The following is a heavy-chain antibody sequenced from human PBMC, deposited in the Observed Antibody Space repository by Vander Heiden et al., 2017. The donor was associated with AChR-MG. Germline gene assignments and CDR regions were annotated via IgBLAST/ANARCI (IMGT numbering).Heavy chain of an antibody. CDR3: ARGRGTMVRGVIITPNWFDP. D-gene: IGHD3-10*01. J-gene: IGHJ5*02. CDR1: GYTFTSYA. V-gene: IGHV1-8*01. Sequence: QVQLVQSGAEVKKPGASVKVSCKASGYTFTSYAINWVRQATGQGLEWMGWMNPNSGNTGYAQKYQGRVTMTRNTSISTAYMELSSLRSEDTAVYYCARGRGTMVRGVIITPNWFDPWGQGTLVTVSS. CDR2: MNPNSGNT.